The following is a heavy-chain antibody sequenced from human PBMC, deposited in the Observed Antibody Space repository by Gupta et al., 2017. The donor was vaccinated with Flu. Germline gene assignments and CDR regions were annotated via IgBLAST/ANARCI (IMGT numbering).Heavy chain of an antibody. D-gene: IGHD2-2*01. CDR2: ISYDGSNK. J-gene: IGHJ5*02. Sequence: HWVRQAPGKGLEWVAVISYDGSNKYYADSVKARFTISRDNSKNTLYLQMNSLRAEDTAVYYCAREESEVVPAAIFVGWFDPWGQGTLVTVSS. V-gene: IGHV3-30-3*01. CDR3: AREESEVVPAAIFVGWFDP.